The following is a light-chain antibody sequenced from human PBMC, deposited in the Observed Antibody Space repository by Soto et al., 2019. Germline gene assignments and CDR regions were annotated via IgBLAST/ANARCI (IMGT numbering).Light chain of an antibody. V-gene: IGKV1-16*01. Sequence: DIQMTQSPSSLSASVGDRVTITCRASQSISNSLNWYQQKPGKAPDLLIYTTSSLQTGVPSRFSGSGSGTEFTLTISSLQPDDFATYYCQLYNTYSPTFGQGTKLEIK. CDR2: TTS. CDR1: QSISNS. J-gene: IGKJ2*01. CDR3: QLYNTYSPT.